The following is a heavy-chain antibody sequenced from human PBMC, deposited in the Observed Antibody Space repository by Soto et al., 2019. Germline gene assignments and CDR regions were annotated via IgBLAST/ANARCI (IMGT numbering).Heavy chain of an antibody. Sequence: ASVKVSCKVSGYTLTELSMHWVRQAPGKGIEWMGGFDPEDGETIYAQKFQGRVTMTEETSTDTAYMELSSLRSEETAVYYCGTGPLVYCCGDSYSLLSFRGPGTPVTVSS. D-gene: IGHD2-21*02. CDR2: FDPEDGET. J-gene: IGHJ4*02. CDR3: GTGPLVYCCGDSYSLLSF. V-gene: IGHV1-24*01. CDR1: GYTLTELS.